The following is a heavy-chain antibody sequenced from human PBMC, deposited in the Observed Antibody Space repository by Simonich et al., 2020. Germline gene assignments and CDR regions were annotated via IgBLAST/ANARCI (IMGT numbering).Heavy chain of an antibody. CDR3: ARDRYCSGGSCYYFDY. CDR1: GFTFSSYG. Sequence: QVQLVESGGGVVQPGRSLRLSCAASGFTFSSYGMHWVRQAPGKRLEWVAVIWYDGSNKYYADSVKGRFTISRDNSKNTLYLQMNSLRAEDTAVYYCARDRYCSGGSCYYFDYWGQGTLVTVSS. V-gene: IGHV3-33*01. J-gene: IGHJ4*02. D-gene: IGHD2-15*01. CDR2: IWYDGSNK.